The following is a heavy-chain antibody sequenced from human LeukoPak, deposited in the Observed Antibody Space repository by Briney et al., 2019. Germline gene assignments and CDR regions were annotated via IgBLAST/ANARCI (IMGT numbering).Heavy chain of an antibody. V-gene: IGHV3-11*01. D-gene: IGHD7-27*01. CDR2: ISSNGGTI. Sequence: GGSLRLSCAASGFTFSDSYMSWIRQVPGKGLEWISYISSNGGTIYYADSVKGRFTISRDNAKNSLYLQMNSLRAEDTAVYYCAKEGGDWGEGYFDYWGQGTLVTVSS. CDR3: AKEGGDWGEGYFDY. CDR1: GFTFSDSY. J-gene: IGHJ4*02.